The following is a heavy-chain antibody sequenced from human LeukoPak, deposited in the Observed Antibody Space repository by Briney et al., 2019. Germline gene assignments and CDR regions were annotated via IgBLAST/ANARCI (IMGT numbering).Heavy chain of an antibody. CDR1: GGSISSSSYY. J-gene: IGHJ4*02. Sequence: SETLSLTCTVSGGSISSSSYYWGWIRQPPGKGLEWIGYIYYSGSTNYNPSLKSRVTISVDTSKNQFSLKLSSVTAADTAVYYCARDRGLAYCGGDCYSYYFDYWGQGTLVTVSS. D-gene: IGHD2-21*02. CDR2: IYYSGST. CDR3: ARDRGLAYCGGDCYSYYFDY. V-gene: IGHV4-61*01.